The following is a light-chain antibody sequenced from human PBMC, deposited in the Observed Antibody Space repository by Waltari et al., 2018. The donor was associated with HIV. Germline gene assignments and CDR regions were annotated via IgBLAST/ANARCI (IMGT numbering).Light chain of an antibody. Sequence: SYVLTQPPSVSVAPGQTDRITCGGNNIGSKSVHWYQQKQGQAPVLVVYDDSDRPSGTPERFSGSNSGNTATLTISRVEAGDEADYYCQVWDSSSDHTRVFGGGTKLTVL. V-gene: IGLV3-21*02. CDR1: NIGSKS. CDR3: QVWDSSSDHTRV. CDR2: DDS. J-gene: IGLJ2*01.